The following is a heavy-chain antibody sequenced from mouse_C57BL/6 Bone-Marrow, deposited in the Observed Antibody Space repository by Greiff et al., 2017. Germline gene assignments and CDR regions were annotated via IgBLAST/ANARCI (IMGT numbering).Heavy chain of an antibody. D-gene: IGHD1-1*01. J-gene: IGHJ1*03. CDR1: GYTFTSYW. Sequence: QVQLQQPGAELVKPGASVKMSCKASGYTFTSYWITWVKQRPGQGLEWIGDIYPGSGSTNYNEKFKSKATLTVDTSSSTAYMQLSSLTSEDSAVYYCAREGWEVATEYFDVWGTGTTVTVSS. CDR2: IYPGSGST. CDR3: AREGWEVATEYFDV. V-gene: IGHV1-55*01.